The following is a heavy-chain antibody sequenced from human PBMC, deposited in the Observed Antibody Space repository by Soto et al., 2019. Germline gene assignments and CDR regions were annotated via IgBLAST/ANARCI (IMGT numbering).Heavy chain of an antibody. CDR2: IYDSGNT. CDR1: GDSISSYY. D-gene: IGHD1-26*01. Sequence: SETLSLTCTVSGDSISSYYWSWIRQPPGKGLEWIGNIYDSGNTKYKPALKSRVTISIDTSKNKFSLKLISVTAEEAAVYYCARETDSGTYYTFDMWGQGTMVTVSS. J-gene: IGHJ3*02. V-gene: IGHV4-59*01. CDR3: ARETDSGTYYTFDM.